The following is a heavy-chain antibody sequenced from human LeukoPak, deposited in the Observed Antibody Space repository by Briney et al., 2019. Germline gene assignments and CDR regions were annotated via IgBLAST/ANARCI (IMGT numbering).Heavy chain of an antibody. CDR1: GDSVSSNSAA. CDR3: ARSGAYYDILTGYYLDY. Sequence: SQTLSLTCAISGDSVSSNSAAWNWIRQSPSRGLEWLGRTYYRSKWYNDYAVSVKSRITINPDTSKNQFSLQLNSVTPEDTAVYYCARSGAYYDILTGYYLDYWGQGTLVTVSS. V-gene: IGHV6-1*01. D-gene: IGHD3-9*01. CDR2: TYYRSKWYN. J-gene: IGHJ4*02.